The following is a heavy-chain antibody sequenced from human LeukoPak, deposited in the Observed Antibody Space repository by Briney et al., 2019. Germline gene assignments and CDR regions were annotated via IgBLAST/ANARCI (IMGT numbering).Heavy chain of an antibody. CDR1: GFSFDDYG. D-gene: IGHD4-17*01. CDR3: AKDGGGVTMTLDY. Sequence: GRSLRLSCAASGFSFDDYGMHWVRQVPGKGLEWVSGITWNSNREGYTDSVKGRFTISRDNAKNSLYLQMNSLRVEDTALYCCAKDGGGVTMTLDYWGQGTLVTVS. J-gene: IGHJ4*02. V-gene: IGHV3-9*01. CDR2: ITWNSNRE.